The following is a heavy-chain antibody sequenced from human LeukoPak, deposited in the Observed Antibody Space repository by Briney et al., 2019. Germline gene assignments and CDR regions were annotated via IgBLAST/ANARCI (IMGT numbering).Heavy chain of an antibody. D-gene: IGHD3-9*01. CDR1: GYTFTGYY. CDR2: INPNSGGT. J-gene: IGHJ6*02. V-gene: IGHV1-2*02. Sequence: ASVKVSCKASGYTFTGYYMHWVRQAPGQGLEWMGWINPNSGGTNYAQKFQGRVTMTRDTSISTAYMELSRLRSDDTAEYYCARSPRVIITFSTPYYYYGMDVWGQGTTVTVSS. CDR3: ARSPRVIITFSTPYYYYGMDV.